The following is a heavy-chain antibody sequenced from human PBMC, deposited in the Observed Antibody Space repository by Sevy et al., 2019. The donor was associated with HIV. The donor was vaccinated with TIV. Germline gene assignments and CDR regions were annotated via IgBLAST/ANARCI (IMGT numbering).Heavy chain of an antibody. Sequence: ASVKVSCKASGYTLIRYAIHWVRQAPGQRLEWMGWINADSGNTKYSQTFQGRVTITRDTSASTAYMELSSLRSEDTAVYYCARRVSSWTDPFGMDVWGQGPTVTVSS. J-gene: IGHJ6*02. CDR3: ARRVSSWTDPFGMDV. V-gene: IGHV1-3*01. D-gene: IGHD6-13*01. CDR1: GYTLIRYA. CDR2: INADSGNT.